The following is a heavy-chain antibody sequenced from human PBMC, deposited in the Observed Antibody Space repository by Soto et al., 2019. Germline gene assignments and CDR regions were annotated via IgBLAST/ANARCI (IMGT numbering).Heavy chain of an antibody. V-gene: IGHV4-38-2*01. Sequence: SETLSLTCAFSGYSLSSGYDWGWVRPPPGKGLEWIGSIYHSGSTYYNPSLKSRVTISLDKSENQFSLKVTSLTAADTAVYYCASRDPGTSVDYWGQGTSVTGS. D-gene: IGHD1-7*01. CDR2: IYHSGST. J-gene: IGHJ4*02. CDR1: GYSLSSGYD. CDR3: ASRDPGTSVDY.